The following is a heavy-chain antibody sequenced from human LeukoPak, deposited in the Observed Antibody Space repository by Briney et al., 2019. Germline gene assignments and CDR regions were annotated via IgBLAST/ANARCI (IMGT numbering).Heavy chain of an antibody. Sequence: GGSLRLSSAASGFTFSSYCMSWVRQAPGKGLEWVANIKQDGSEKYYVDSVKGRFTISRDNAKNSLYLQMNSLRAEDTAVYYCARLLYYDFWSGYQRGLRYNWFDPWGQGTLVTVSS. D-gene: IGHD3-3*01. V-gene: IGHV3-7*01. CDR3: ARLLYYDFWSGYQRGLRYNWFDP. CDR1: GFTFSSYC. J-gene: IGHJ5*02. CDR2: IKQDGSEK.